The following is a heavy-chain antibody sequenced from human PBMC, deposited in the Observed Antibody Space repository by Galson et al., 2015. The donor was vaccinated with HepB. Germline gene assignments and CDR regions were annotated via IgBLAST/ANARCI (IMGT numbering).Heavy chain of an antibody. V-gene: IGHV1-69*13. D-gene: IGHD6-6*01. J-gene: IGHJ5*02. CDR2: IILIFGTA. Sequence: SVKVSCKASGGTFGSYAIGWGGKAPGKGLEGWGGIILIFGTANYAQKFQGRVTITADESTSTAYMELSSLRSEDTAVYYCARDREQLVQSWFDPWGQGTLVTVSS. CDR3: ARDREQLVQSWFDP. CDR1: GGTFGSYA.